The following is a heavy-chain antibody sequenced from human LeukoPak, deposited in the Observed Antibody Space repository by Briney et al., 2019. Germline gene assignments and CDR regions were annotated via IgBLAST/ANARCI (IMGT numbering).Heavy chain of an antibody. Sequence: SRPTLLKPTQTLTLTRTFSGLSISTRGVDVTCLRPPPGKALEWLRIIYWDDEKPYTPSPKSTPTLTKNASRNQVVLIMTNMDPVDTATYYCALRQSLGSGWYRAEYWGPGILVTVYS. V-gene: IGHV2-5*02. J-gene: IGHJ4*02. CDR1: GLSISTRGVD. CDR2: IYWDDEK. CDR3: ALRQSLGSGWYRAEY. D-gene: IGHD6-19*01.